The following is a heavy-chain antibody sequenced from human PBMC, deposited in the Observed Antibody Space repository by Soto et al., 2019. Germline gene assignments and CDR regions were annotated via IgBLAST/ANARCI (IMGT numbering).Heavy chain of an antibody. CDR2: IWYDGSNK. J-gene: IGHJ1*01. V-gene: IGHV3-33*01. CDR3: ARGGDIAAAAHAPFQH. CDR1: GFTFSSYG. Sequence: QVQLVESGGGVVQPGRSLRLSCAASGFTFSSYGMHWVRQAPGKGLEWVAVIWYDGSNKYYADSVKGRFTISRDNSKNTLYLQMNSLRAEDTAVYYCARGGDIAAAAHAPFQHWGQGTLVTVSS. D-gene: IGHD6-13*01.